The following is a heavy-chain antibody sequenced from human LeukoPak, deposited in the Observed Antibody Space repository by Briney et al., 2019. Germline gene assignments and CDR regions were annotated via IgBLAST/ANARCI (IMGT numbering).Heavy chain of an antibody. CDR1: GGSISSSSYY. Sequence: PSETLSLTCTVSGGSISSSSYYWGWIRQPPGKGLEWIGEINHSGSTNYNPSLKSRVTISVDTSKNQFSLKLSSVTAADTAVYYCASMSSGLSYWGQGTLVTVSS. CDR3: ASMSSGLSY. J-gene: IGHJ4*02. CDR2: INHSGST. D-gene: IGHD6-19*01. V-gene: IGHV4-39*07.